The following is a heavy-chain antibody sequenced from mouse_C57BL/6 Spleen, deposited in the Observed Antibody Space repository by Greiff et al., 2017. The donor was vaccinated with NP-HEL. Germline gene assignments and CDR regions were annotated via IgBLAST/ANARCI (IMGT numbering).Heavy chain of an antibody. CDR2: IHPNSGST. CDR3: ARCYYDDDKEIDY. J-gene: IGHJ2*01. V-gene: IGHV1-64*01. Sequence: QVQLQQPGAELVKPGASVKLSCKASGYTFTSYWMHWVKQRPGQGLEWIGMIHPNSGSTNYNEKFKSKATLTVDKSSSTAYMQLSSLTSEDSAVYYCARCYYDDDKEIDYWGQGTTLTVSS. D-gene: IGHD2-4*01. CDR1: GYTFTSYW.